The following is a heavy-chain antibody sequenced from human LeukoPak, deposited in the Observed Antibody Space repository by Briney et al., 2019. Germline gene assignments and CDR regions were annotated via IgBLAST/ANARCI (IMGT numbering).Heavy chain of an antibody. CDR2: IGSSSSYI. CDR3: ARDIEYSSSSNSLVQDY. D-gene: IGHD6-6*01. CDR1: KSNLNSYW. J-gene: IGHJ4*02. V-gene: IGHV3-21*01. Sequence: GGSLRLSCAASKSNLNSYWMNWVRQAPGKGLEWVSSIGSSSSYIYYADSVKGRFTISRDNAKNSLYLQMNSLRAEDTAVYYCARDIEYSSSSNSLVQDYWGQGTLVTVSS.